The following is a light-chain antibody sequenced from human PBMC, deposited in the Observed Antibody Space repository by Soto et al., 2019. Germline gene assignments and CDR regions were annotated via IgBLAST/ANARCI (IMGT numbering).Light chain of an antibody. J-gene: IGKJ5*01. Sequence: DRVMTQSPATLSVSPGDTAPLSCRASQSISIGLAWYRQKPGQAPRLLIYGASTRASGTPARFSGSGSGTEFTLTISSLQSEDFALYYCQQYNKWPRITFGQGTRLEIK. CDR3: QQYNKWPRIT. CDR1: QSISIG. V-gene: IGKV3D-15*01. CDR2: GAS.